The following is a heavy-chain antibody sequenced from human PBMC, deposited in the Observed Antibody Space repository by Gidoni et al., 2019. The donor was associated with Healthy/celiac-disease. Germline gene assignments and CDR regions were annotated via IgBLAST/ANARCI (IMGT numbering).Heavy chain of an antibody. CDR3: AREGDHGFDY. V-gene: IGHV4-59*01. CDR2: IYYSGST. J-gene: IGHJ4*02. CDR1: GGSISSYY. Sequence: QVQLQESGPGLVKPSETLSLTCPVPGGSISSYYWSWILQPPGKGLEWIGYIYYSGSTNYNPSLKSRVTISVDTSKNQFALKLSSVTAADTAVYYCAREGDHGFDYWGQGTLVTVSS.